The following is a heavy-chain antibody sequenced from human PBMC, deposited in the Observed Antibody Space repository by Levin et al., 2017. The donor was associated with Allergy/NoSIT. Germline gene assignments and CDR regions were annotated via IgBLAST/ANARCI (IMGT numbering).Heavy chain of an antibody. CDR1: GFTFSSYA. CDR2: ISYDGSNK. V-gene: IGHV3-30-3*01. CDR3: ARDSLSPYGDYAGGAFDI. Sequence: GGSLRLSCAASGFTFSSYAMHWVRQAPGKGLEWVAVISYDGSNKYYADSVKGRFTISRDNSKNTLYLQMNSLRAEDTAVYYCARDSLSPYGDYAGGAFDIWGQGTMVTVSS. J-gene: IGHJ3*02. D-gene: IGHD4-17*01.